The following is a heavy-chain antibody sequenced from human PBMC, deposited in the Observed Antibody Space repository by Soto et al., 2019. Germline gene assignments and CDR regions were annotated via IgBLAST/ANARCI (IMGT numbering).Heavy chain of an antibody. CDR1: GFTFSSYG. CDR3: AKGIDYGDGGPFDY. Sequence: GGSLRLSCAASGFTFSSYGMHWVRQAPGKGLEWVAVISYDGSNKYYADSVKGRFTISRDNSKNTLYLQMNSLRAEDTAVYYCAKGIDYGDGGPFDYWGQGTLVTVSS. V-gene: IGHV3-30*18. J-gene: IGHJ4*02. CDR2: ISYDGSNK. D-gene: IGHD4-17*01.